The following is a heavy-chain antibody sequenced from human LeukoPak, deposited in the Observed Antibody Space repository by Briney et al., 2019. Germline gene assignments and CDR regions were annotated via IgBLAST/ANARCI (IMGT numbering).Heavy chain of an antibody. CDR2: TYPDDSDS. CDR3: ARVGSVTNFGVVSYYFDY. CDR1: GYSFDYYW. Sequence: PGESLKISCKASGYSFDYYWIAWVRQMPGKGLEWMGITYPDDSDSTYSPSFQGQVTISVDKSINTAYLQWSSLKASNTAIYYCARVGSVTNFGVVSYYFDYWGQGTLVTVSS. J-gene: IGHJ4*02. D-gene: IGHD3-3*01. V-gene: IGHV5-51*01.